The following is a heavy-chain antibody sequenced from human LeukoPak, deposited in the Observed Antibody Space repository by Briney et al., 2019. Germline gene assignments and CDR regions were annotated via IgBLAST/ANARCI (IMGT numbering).Heavy chain of an antibody. CDR2: INPNSGGT. CDR1: GYTLTGYY. V-gene: IGHV1-2*02. Sequence: ASVKVSCKASGYTLTGYYMHWVRQAPGQGLEWMGWINPNSGGTNYAQKFQGRVTMTRDTSISTAYMELSRLRSDDTAVYYCARAEHIVVVTAPRDFDYWGQGTLVTVSS. J-gene: IGHJ4*02. CDR3: ARAEHIVVVTAPRDFDY. D-gene: IGHD2-21*02.